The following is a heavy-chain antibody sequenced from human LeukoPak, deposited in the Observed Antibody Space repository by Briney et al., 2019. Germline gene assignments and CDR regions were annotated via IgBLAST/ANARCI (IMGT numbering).Heavy chain of an antibody. J-gene: IGHJ4*02. CDR3: ARGVYIAAAQYGY. V-gene: IGHV4-59*01. Sequence: SETLSLTCTVSGSSISSYYWSWIRQPPGKGLEWIGYVYYSGTTNYNPSLKSRVTISVDTSKNQFSLKLSSVTAADTAVYYCARGVYIAAAQYGYWGQGTLVTVSS. D-gene: IGHD6-13*01. CDR1: GSSISSYY. CDR2: VYYSGTT.